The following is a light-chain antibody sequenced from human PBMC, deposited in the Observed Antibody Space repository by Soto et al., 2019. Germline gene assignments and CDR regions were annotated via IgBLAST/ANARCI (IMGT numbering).Light chain of an antibody. CDR3: ESYDSTLSGSR. J-gene: IGLJ3*02. CDR2: EVT. Sequence: QSALTQPPSASGSPGQSVTISCTGTSSDVGGYNFVSWYQQYPGKAPKLIIYEVTKRPSGVPARFSGSKSGNTASLTVSGLQAEDEADYYCESYDSTLSGSRFGGGTKLTVL. V-gene: IGLV2-8*01. CDR1: SSDVGGYNF.